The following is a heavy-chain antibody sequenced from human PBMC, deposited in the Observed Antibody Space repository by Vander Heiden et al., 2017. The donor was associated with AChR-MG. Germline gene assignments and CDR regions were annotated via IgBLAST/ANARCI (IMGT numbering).Heavy chain of an antibody. CDR3: AREGRDGYNYFDY. Sequence: QVQLVESGGGVVQPGRSLRLSCAASGFTFSRYAMHWVRQAPGKGLEWVAVISYDGSNKYYADSVKGRFTISRDNSKNTLYLQMNSLRAEDTAVYYCAREGRDGYNYFDYWGQGTLVTVSS. V-gene: IGHV3-30-3*01. D-gene: IGHD5-12*01. CDR2: ISYDGSNK. CDR1: GFTFSRYA. J-gene: IGHJ4*02.